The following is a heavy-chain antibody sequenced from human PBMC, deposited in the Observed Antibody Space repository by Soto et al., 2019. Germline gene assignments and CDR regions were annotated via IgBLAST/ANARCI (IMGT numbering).Heavy chain of an antibody. V-gene: IGHV1-69*13. CDR3: ARGYYYDSSGYWTPFDY. D-gene: IGHD3-22*01. CDR1: GGTFSSYA. J-gene: IGHJ4*02. CDR2: IIPIFGTA. Sequence: ASVKVSCKASGGTFSSYAISWVRQAPGQGLEWMGGIIPIFGTANYAQKFQGRVTITADESTSTAYMELSSLRSEDTAVYYCARGYYYDSSGYWTPFDYWGQGTLVTV.